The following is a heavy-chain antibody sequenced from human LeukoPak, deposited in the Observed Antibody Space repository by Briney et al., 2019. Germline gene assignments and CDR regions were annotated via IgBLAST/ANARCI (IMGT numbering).Heavy chain of an antibody. Sequence: GGSLRLSCAASGFTFSTYSMNWVRQVPGKGLEWVSSISSASDYINYADSTKGRFTISRDNSKNTVYLQMNSLRVEETAVYYCARPALPATVGLEYFQHWGQGTLVTVSS. CDR2: ISSASDYI. V-gene: IGHV3-21*01. CDR3: ARPALPATVGLEYFQH. CDR1: GFTFSTYS. J-gene: IGHJ1*01. D-gene: IGHD2-2*01.